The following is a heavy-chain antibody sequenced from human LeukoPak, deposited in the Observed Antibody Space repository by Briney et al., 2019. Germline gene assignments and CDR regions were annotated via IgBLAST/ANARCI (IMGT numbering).Heavy chain of an antibody. J-gene: IGHJ4*02. Sequence: GGSLRLSCAASGFTFSSYGMHWVRQAPGKGLEWVAFIRYDGSNKYYADSVKGRFTISRDNSKNTLYLQMNSLRAEDTAVYYRAKDWVAVAGTDYWGQGTLVTVSS. CDR2: IRYDGSNK. V-gene: IGHV3-30*02. CDR1: GFTFSSYG. CDR3: AKDWVAVAGTDY. D-gene: IGHD6-19*01.